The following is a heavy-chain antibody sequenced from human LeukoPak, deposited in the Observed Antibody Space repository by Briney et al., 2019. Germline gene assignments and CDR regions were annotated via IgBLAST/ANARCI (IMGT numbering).Heavy chain of an antibody. CDR3: GKESCTNFIDY. Sequence: PGGSLRLSCAASGFTFSSYAMSWVRQAPGKGLECVSALSGSGDSTYYADSVKGRFTISKDNSKDTLYLQMNSLRAEYTGVYYCGKESCTNFIDYWGQGTLVSVSS. D-gene: IGHD1-1*01. CDR2: LSGSGDST. J-gene: IGHJ4*02. V-gene: IGHV3-23*01. CDR1: GFTFSSYA.